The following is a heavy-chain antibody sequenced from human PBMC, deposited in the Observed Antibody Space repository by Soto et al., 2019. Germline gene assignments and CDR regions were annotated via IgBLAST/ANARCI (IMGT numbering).Heavy chain of an antibody. V-gene: IGHV3-21*01. CDR2: ISSSSSYI. J-gene: IGHJ6*02. D-gene: IGHD3-3*01. CDR3: ARDYDFWSGYRLWGCGMDV. CDR1: GFTFSSYS. Sequence: EVQLVESGGGLVKPGGSLRLSCAASGFTFSSYSMNWVRQAPGKGLEWVSSISSSSSYIYYADSVKGRFTISRDNAKNSLYLQMNSLRADDTAVYYCARDYDFWSGYRLWGCGMDVWGQGTTVTVSS.